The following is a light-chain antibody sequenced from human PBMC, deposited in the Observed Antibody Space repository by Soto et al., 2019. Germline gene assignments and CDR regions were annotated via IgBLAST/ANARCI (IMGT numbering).Light chain of an antibody. CDR1: SSDVGGYNY. CDR3: SSYTTSNTRQIV. V-gene: IGLV2-14*03. J-gene: IGLJ1*01. CDR2: DVT. Sequence: QSVLTQPASVSGSPGQSITISCTGTSSDVGGYNYVSWYQHHPGKAPKLIIYDVTNRPSGVSTPFSGSKSGNTASLTISGLQPEDDADYYCSSYTTSNTRQIVFGTGTKLTVL.